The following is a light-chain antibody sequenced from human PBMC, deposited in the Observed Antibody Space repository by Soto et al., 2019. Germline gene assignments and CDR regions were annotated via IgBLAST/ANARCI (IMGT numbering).Light chain of an antibody. J-gene: IGLJ1*01. CDR2: DVS. V-gene: IGLV2-14*03. CDR3: SLYTTSNTRQIV. CDR1: SSDVGGYNY. Sequence: QSVLTQPASVSGSPGQSITISCTGTSSDVGGYNYVSWYQHHPGKAPKLMIFDVSNRPSGVSNRFSGSKSGNTASLTISGLQPEDEAEYYCSLYTTSNTRQIVFGTGTKLTVL.